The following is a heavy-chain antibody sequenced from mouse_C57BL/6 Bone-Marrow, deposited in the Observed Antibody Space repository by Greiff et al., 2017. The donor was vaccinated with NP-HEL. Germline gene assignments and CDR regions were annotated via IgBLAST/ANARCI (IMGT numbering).Heavy chain of an antibody. D-gene: IGHD1-1*01. J-gene: IGHJ4*01. V-gene: IGHV1-4*01. CDR3: ARSRLVADYYAMDY. CDR2: INPSSGYT. Sequence: VQLQQSGAELARPGASVKMSCKASGYTFTSYTMHWVKQRPGQGLEWIGYINPSSGYTKYNQKFKDKATLTADKSSSTAYMQLSSLTSEDSAVYYCARSRLVADYYAMDYWGQGTSVTVSS. CDR1: GYTFTSYT.